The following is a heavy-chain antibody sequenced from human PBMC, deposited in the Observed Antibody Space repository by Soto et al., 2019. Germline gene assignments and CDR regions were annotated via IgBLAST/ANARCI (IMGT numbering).Heavy chain of an antibody. J-gene: IGHJ4*02. D-gene: IGHD6-6*01. Sequence: QVHLAESGGGVVQPGQSRRLSCEASGFTFSTYGMHWVRQAPGKGLEWVANIWYDGSNKNYADSVKGRFTISRDNSKNTLYLQMNSLRAEDTATYYCARDLYSSSSFLYWGQGTQVTVSS. CDR2: IWYDGSNK. V-gene: IGHV3-33*01. CDR1: GFTFSTYG. CDR3: ARDLYSSSSFLY.